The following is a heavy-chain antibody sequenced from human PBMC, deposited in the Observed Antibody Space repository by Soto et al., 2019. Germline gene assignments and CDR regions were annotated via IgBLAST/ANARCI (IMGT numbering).Heavy chain of an antibody. J-gene: IGHJ4*02. CDR2: ISYDGSNK. CDR3: ARDKDWAFDY. CDR1: GFTFSSYA. V-gene: IGHV3-30-3*01. Sequence: QVQLVESGGGVVQPGGSLRLSCAASGFTFSSYAMHWVRQAPGKGLEWVAVISYDGSNKYYADSVKGRFTISRDNSKNTLYLQMNSRRAEDTAVYYCARDKDWAFDYWGQGTLVTVSS. D-gene: IGHD3-9*01.